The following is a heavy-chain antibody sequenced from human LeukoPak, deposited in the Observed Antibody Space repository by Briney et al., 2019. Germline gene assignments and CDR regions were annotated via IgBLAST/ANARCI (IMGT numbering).Heavy chain of an antibody. J-gene: IGHJ4*02. CDR1: GFTFSSYA. Sequence: GGSLRLSCAASGFTFSSYAMSWVRQAPGKGLEWVSAISGSGGSTYYADSVKGRFTISRDNAKNSLYLQMNSLGAEDTAVYFCARDPPLYDDYSYFDYWGQGTLVTVSS. D-gene: IGHD4-17*01. V-gene: IGHV3-23*01. CDR2: ISGSGGST. CDR3: ARDPPLYDDYSYFDY.